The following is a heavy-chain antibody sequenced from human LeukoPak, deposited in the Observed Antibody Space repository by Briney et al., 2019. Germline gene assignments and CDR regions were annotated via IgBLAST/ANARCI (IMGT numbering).Heavy chain of an antibody. CDR1: GGSISGYY. D-gene: IGHD6-19*01. V-gene: IGHV4-59*01. CDR2: IYYTGNT. CDR3: ARVSGWEEGAP. J-gene: IGHJ5*02. Sequence: SETLSLTCTVSGGSISGYYWSWIRQPPGKGLDWIGYIYYTGNTNYNPSFKSRVTISVDTSKNQFSLKLSSVTAADTAVYYCARVSGWEEGAPWGQGTLVTVSS.